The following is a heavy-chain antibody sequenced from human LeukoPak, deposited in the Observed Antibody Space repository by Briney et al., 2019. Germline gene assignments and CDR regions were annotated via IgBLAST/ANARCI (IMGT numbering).Heavy chain of an antibody. D-gene: IGHD6-6*01. CDR1: GDSISSSGYY. Sequence: PSETLSLTCSVSGDSISSSGYYWGWTRQPPGTGLEWIGSLYLGETTSYNPSLRGRVTISVDTSKNQFSLKLTSVTAADTAVYYCARLERSGKSSSLHYWGQGILVTVSS. CDR3: ARLERSGKSSSLHY. J-gene: IGHJ4*02. V-gene: IGHV4-39*01. CDR2: LYLGETT.